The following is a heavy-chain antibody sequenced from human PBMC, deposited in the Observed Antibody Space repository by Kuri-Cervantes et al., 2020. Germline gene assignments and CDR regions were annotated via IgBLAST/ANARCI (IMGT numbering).Heavy chain of an antibody. CDR2: ISSSGSTI. J-gene: IGHJ6*02. CDR1: GFTFSDYY. D-gene: IGHD3-10*01. V-gene: IGHV3-11*01. Sequence: SLKISCAASGFTFSDYYMSWIRQAPGKGLEWVSYISSSGSTIYYADSVKGRFTISRDNAKNSLYLQMNSLRAEDTAVYYCAKRLVVRGVIDYYYGMDVWGQGTTVTVSS. CDR3: AKRLVVRGVIDYYYGMDV.